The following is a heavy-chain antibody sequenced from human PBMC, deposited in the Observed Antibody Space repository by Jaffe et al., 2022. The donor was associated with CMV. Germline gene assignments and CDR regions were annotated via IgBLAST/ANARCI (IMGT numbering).Heavy chain of an antibody. Sequence: EVQLVESGGGLVQPGGSLRLSCAASGFTVSSNYMSWVRQAPGKGLEWVSVIYSGGSTYYADSVKGRFTISRDNSKNTLYLQMNSLRAEDTAVYYCARVRGYDIGYAFDIWGQGTMVTVSS. CDR3: ARVRGYDIGYAFDI. D-gene: IGHD5-12*01. V-gene: IGHV3-66*01. CDR2: IYSGGST. CDR1: GFTVSSNY. J-gene: IGHJ3*02.